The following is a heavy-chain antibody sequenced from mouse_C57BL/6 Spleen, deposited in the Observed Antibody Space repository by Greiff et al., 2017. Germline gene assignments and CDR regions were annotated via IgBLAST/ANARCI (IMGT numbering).Heavy chain of an antibody. J-gene: IGHJ4*01. V-gene: IGHV3-6*01. CDR3: ARGGRIAMDY. CDR1: GYSITSGYY. CDR2: ISYDGSN. D-gene: IGHD1-1*01. Sequence: EVKLMESGPGLVKPSQSLSLTCSVTGYSITSGYYWNWIRQFPGNKLEWMGYISYDGSNNYNPSLKNRISITRDTSKNQFFLKLNSVTTEDTATYYCARGGRIAMDYWGQGTSVTVSS.